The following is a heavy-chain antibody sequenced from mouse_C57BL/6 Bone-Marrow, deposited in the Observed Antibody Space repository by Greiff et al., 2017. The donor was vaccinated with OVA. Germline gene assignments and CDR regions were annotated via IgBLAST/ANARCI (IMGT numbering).Heavy chain of an antibody. CDR2: IDPSDSET. J-gene: IGHJ1*03. CDR1: GYTFTSYW. V-gene: IGHV1-52*01. Sequence: QVQLQQPGAELVRPGSSVKLSCKASGYTFTSYWMHWVKQRPIQGLEWIGNIDPSDSETHYNQKFKDKATLTVDKSSSTAYMQLSSLTSEDSAVYYCVRVGYYGYFDVWGTGTTVTVSS. CDR3: VRVGYYGYFDV. D-gene: IGHD1-1*02.